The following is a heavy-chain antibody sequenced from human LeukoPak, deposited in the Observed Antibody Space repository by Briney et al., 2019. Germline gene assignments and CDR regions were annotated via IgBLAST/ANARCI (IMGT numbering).Heavy chain of an antibody. V-gene: IGHV4-30-4*01. J-gene: IGHJ4*02. CDR2: IYYSGST. CDR1: GGSISSGDYY. CDR3: ARVGWDYGSGSYYFGY. D-gene: IGHD3-10*01. Sequence: PSQTLSLTCTASGGSISSGDYYWSWIRQPPGTGLEWIGYIYYSGSTYYNPSLKSRVTISVDTSKNQFSLKLSSVTAADTAVYYCARVGWDYGSGSYYFGYWGQGTLVTVSS.